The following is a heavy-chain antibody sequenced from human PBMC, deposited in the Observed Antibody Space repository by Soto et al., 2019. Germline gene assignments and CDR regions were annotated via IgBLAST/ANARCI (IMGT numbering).Heavy chain of an antibody. V-gene: IGHV3-74*01. Sequence: TGGSLRLSCAASGFTFGPFWMHWVRQAPGKGLVWLSHINSDGSTIVYADSVKGRFTISRDNAKNKLYLQMNSLRVEDTAVYYCTRDRGIWQQLEPAFDIWGQGTMVTVSS. J-gene: IGHJ3*02. CDR3: TRDRGIWQQLEPAFDI. CDR1: GFTFGPFW. D-gene: IGHD6-13*01. CDR2: INSDGSTI.